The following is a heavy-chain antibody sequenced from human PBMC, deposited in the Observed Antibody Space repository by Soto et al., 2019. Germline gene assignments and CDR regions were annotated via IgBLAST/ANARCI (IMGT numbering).Heavy chain of an antibody. CDR3: ARELGYCSGGSCYSGAVDY. J-gene: IGHJ4*02. D-gene: IGHD2-15*01. CDR1: GGSISSGGYY. Sequence: SETLSLSCTVSGGSISSGGYYWSWIRQHPGKGLEWIGYIYYSGSTYYNPSLKSRVTISVDTSKNQFSLKLSSVTAADTAVYYCARELGYCSGGSCYSGAVDYWGQGTLVTVSS. V-gene: IGHV4-31*03. CDR2: IYYSGST.